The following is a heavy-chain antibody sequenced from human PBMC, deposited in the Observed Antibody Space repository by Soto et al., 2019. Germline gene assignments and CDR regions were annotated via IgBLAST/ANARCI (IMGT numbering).Heavy chain of an antibody. V-gene: IGHV3-9*01. CDR1: GFTFDDYA. CDR2: ISWNSGSI. CDR3: AKDMTGYDAFDI. D-gene: IGHD3-9*01. J-gene: IGHJ3*02. Sequence: EVQLVESGGGLVQPGRSLRLSCAASGFTFDDYAMHWVRQAPGKGREWVSGISWNSGSIGYADSVKGRFTISRDNAKNSLYLQMNSLRAEDTALYYCAKDMTGYDAFDIWGQGTMVTVSS.